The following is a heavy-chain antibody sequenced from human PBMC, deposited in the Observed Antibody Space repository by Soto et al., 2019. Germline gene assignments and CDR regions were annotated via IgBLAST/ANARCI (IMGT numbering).Heavy chain of an antibody. CDR1: DGSFSGSY. CDR3: ARGGKEQITMVRGVDRKYYMDV. V-gene: IGHV4-34*01. CDR2: NNHSGSN. J-gene: IGHJ6*03. Sequence: PETLYLTCAVYDGSFSGSYRSWIRQPPGKGLEWNEDNNHSGSNNYTPSLESQVTIAGDTLKHQFAQKMSSVTAGDKAVYYCARGGKEQITMVRGVDRKYYMDVWGKGTTVNV. D-gene: IGHD3-10*01.